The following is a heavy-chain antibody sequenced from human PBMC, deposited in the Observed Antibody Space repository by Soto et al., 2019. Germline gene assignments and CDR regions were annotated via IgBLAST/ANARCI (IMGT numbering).Heavy chain of an antibody. J-gene: IGHJ6*02. D-gene: IGHD2-21*02. CDR1: GGSISSYY. Sequence: QVRLQESGPGLVKPSETLSLTCTVSGGSISSYYWSWIRQPPGKGLEWIGYMYNTGSTIYNPSLKSRVTRSVDTSKNQFSVELNSVTAADTAVYYCARDLWGYCGADCYPLDVWGQGTTVTVSS. CDR3: ARDLWGYCGADCYPLDV. V-gene: IGHV4-59*01. CDR2: MYNTGST.